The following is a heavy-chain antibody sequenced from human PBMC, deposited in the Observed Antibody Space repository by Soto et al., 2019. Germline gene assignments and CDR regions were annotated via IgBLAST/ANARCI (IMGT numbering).Heavy chain of an antibody. V-gene: IGHV1-18*04. J-gene: IGHJ6*02. Sequence: QGQLVQSGAEVKKPGASVKVSCKASGYTFTSYGISWVRQAPGQGLEWMGWISAYNGNTNYAQKLQGRVTMTTDTSTSTAYMELRSLRSDDTAVYYCARDRDSSSLYQDYGMDVWGQGTTVTVSS. CDR3: ARDRDSSSLYQDYGMDV. CDR1: GYTFTSYG. CDR2: ISAYNGNT. D-gene: IGHD6-13*01.